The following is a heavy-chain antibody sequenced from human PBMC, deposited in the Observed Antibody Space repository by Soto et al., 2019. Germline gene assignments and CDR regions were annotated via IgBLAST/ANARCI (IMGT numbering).Heavy chain of an antibody. CDR3: VRRYDAVPRSAFDM. Sequence: QVQLVESGGGLVKPGGSLRLSCAASGFTFSDHYMSWIRQLPGKGLEWISCISGSSSSIYYADSVKGRFTVSRDNARKSLYLRLNSLRADDTAVYYCVRRYDAVPRSAFDMWGQGTMVTVSS. V-gene: IGHV3-11*01. CDR2: ISGSSSSI. J-gene: IGHJ3*02. CDR1: GFTFSDHY. D-gene: IGHD3-16*01.